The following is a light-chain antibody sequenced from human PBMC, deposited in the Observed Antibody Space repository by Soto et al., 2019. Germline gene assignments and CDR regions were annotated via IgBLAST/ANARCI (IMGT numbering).Light chain of an antibody. V-gene: IGKV1-39*01. CDR1: RNISSD. CDR2: RAS. J-gene: IGKJ2*01. Sequence: IQMTQSPSSLSASVGDRVTLSCRASRNISSDLNWYQQKPGKAPKLLIYRASTLQNGVPSRFIGSGSATDFTLTITTLQPEDFATYSCQQSYSTLPYTFGQGTKVEIK. CDR3: QQSYSTLPYT.